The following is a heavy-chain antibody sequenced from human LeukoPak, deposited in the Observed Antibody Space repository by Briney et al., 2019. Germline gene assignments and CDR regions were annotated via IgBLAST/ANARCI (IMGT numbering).Heavy chain of an antibody. CDR3: ARHGAYYSYYYYMDV. CDR2: INPNSGGT. V-gene: IGHV1-2*02. CDR1: GYTFTGYY. Sequence: GASVKVSCKASGYTFTGYYMHWVRQAPGQGLEWMGWINPNSGGTNYAQKFQGRATMTRDTSISTAYMELSRLRSDDTAVYYCARHGAYYSYYYYMDVWGKGTTVTVSS. J-gene: IGHJ6*03. D-gene: IGHD3-10*01.